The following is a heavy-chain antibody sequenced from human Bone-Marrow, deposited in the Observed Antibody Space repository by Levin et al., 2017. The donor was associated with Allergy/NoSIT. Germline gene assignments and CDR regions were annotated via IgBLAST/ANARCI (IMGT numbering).Heavy chain of an antibody. V-gene: IGHV3-23*01. Sequence: EASVKVSCAASGFTFSSLAMSWVRQAPGKGLEWVSTIGSSGASTYYADSVKGRFTISRDNGRDIVYLQMNSLRVDDTALYYCAKGEDTSLSQFAYWGQGARVTVSS. CDR1: GFTFSSLA. CDR3: AKGEDTSLSQFAY. CDR2: IGSSGAST. D-gene: IGHD3-16*02. J-gene: IGHJ4*02.